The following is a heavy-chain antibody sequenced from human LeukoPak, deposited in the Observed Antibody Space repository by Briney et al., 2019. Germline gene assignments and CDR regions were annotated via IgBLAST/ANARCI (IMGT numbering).Heavy chain of an antibody. CDR3: ARAKSAVEHYYYYKMDV. J-gene: IGHJ6*02. CDR1: GYTFIGYG. CDR2: ISPYNGNT. V-gene: IGHV1-18*01. Sequence: ASVKVSCKTSGYTFIGYGITWVRQAPGQGLEWMGWISPYNGNTNYARNLQGRVTMTADTSTSTVYMELRSLRSDDTAVYYCARAKSAVEHYYYYKMDVWGQGTTVTVSS. D-gene: IGHD1-26*01.